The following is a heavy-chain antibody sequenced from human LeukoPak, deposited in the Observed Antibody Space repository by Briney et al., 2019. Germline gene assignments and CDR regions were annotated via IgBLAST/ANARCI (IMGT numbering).Heavy chain of an antibody. CDR1: GGSFSGYY. CDR3: ARRGMNRLYYYDSSPPAGEWATTY. J-gene: IGHJ4*02. Sequence: TSETLSLTCAVYGGSFSGYYWSWIRQPPGKGLEWIGEINHSGSTNYNPSLKSRVTISVDTSKNQFSLKLSSVTAADTAVYYCARRGMNRLYYYDSSPPAGEWATTYWGQGALVTVSS. CDR2: INHSGST. D-gene: IGHD3-22*01. V-gene: IGHV4-34*01.